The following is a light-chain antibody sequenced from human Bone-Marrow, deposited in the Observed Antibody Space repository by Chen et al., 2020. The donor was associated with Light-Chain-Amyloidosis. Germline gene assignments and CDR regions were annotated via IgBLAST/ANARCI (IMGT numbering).Light chain of an antibody. J-gene: IGLJ1*01. CDR3: SSYTITNTLV. V-gene: IGLV2-14*01. Sequence: QSPWTQPSSVSGSPGQTITLPCTRTSSDVGGDNHVSWYQQHPDKAPKLMIYEVTNRPSWVPDRFSGSKSDNTASLTISGLQTEDEADYFCSSYTITNTLVFGSGTRVTVL. CDR1: SSDVGGDNH. CDR2: EVT.